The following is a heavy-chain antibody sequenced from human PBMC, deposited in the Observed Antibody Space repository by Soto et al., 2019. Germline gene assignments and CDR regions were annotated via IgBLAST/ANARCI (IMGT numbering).Heavy chain of an antibody. D-gene: IGHD3-10*01. CDR2: IIPILNTA. V-gene: IGHV1-69*01. CDR3: ARVDYDSTYGFYYYGLDV. CDR1: GGTFSGYS. Sequence: QVHLVQSGAEVKKPGSSVRVSCKTSGGTFSGYSFTWVRQAPGQGLEWMGEIIPILNTANFAQKFQSRVTITADEPTSTVYMDLSSLSPDDTAVYYCARVDYDSTYGFYYYGLDVWGQGTTVTVSS. J-gene: IGHJ6*02.